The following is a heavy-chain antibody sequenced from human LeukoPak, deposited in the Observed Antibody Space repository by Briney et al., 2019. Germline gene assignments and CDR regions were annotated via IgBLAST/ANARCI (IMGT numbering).Heavy chain of an antibody. CDR2: ISYDGSNK. CDR1: GFTFSRYG. V-gene: IGHV3-30*18. Sequence: GRSLRLSCAASGFTFSRYGMHWVRQAPGKGLEGVAVISYDGSNKYYADSVRGRFTISRDNSKNTLYLQMNSLRAEDTAVYYCANDDTRTLDAFDIWGQGTMVTVSS. D-gene: IGHD1-14*01. CDR3: ANDDTRTLDAFDI. J-gene: IGHJ3*02.